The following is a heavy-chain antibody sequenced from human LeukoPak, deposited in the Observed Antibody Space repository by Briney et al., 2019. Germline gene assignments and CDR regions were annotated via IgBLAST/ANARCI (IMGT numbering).Heavy chain of an antibody. Sequence: GGSLRLSCGASGFTFDYYAMHWVRRAPGKVLEWVSGIRWNSGSIGYADSVKARFTISTHNAKNSLYLQMNSLRAEDTALYYSARRIAVAGLFDYWGQGTLVTVSS. V-gene: IGHV3-9*01. CDR2: IRWNSGSI. CDR3: ARRIAVAGLFDY. J-gene: IGHJ4*02. D-gene: IGHD6-19*01. CDR1: GFTFDYYA.